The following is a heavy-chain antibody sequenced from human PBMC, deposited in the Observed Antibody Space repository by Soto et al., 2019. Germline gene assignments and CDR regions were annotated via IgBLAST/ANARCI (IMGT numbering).Heavy chain of an antibody. CDR3: ARYGGTAL. CDR1: GGSISSSSYY. V-gene: IGHV4-39*01. J-gene: IGHJ4*02. D-gene: IGHD2-15*01. CDR2: IYYSGST. Sequence: QLQLQESGPGLVKPSETLSLTCTVSGGSISSSSYYWGWIRQPPGKGLEWTGSIYYSGSTYYNPSLNSRVTISVATSKNQFSLTLSSVTAADTAVYYCARYGGTALWGQGTLVTVSS.